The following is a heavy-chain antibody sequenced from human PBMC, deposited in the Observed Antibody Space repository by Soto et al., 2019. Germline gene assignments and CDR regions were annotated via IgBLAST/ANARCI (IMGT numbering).Heavy chain of an antibody. CDR1: GDSSSTYY. D-gene: IGHD2-8*02. J-gene: IGHJ5*02. CDR3: ARSYCADSVSCNWFDP. Sequence: QVQLQESGPGLVKSSETLSLTCSVSGDSSSTYYWGWIRQPPGKGLERIGYINYIGGRNHNPSLKSRLSISVDASKNQVPLKLTSVTAADTAVYYCARSYCADSVSCNWFDPWGQGTLVVVSS. V-gene: IGHV4-59*01. CDR2: INYIGGR.